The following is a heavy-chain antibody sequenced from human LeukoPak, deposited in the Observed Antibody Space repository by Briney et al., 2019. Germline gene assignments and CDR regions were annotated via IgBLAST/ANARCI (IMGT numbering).Heavy chain of an antibody. J-gene: IGHJ4*02. D-gene: IGHD3-10*01. CDR1: GYSFTSYW. CDR2: IYPGDSDT. V-gene: IGHV5-51*01. CDR3: ARLLGITMVRGVWLDY. Sequence: GESLKISCKGSGYSFTSYWIGWVRQMPGKGLEWMGIIYPGDSDTRYSPSFQGQVTISADKSISTAYLQWSSLKASDTAMYYCARLLGITMVRGVWLDYWGQGTLVTVPS.